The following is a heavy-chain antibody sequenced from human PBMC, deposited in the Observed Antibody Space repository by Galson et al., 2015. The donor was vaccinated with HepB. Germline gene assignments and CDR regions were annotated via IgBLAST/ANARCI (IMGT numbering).Heavy chain of an antibody. CDR3: AKGSGRGYYLGTLY. J-gene: IGHJ4*02. D-gene: IGHD3-10*01. Sequence: SLRLSCAASGFTFSSYAMRWVRQAPGKGLEWVSAISGSGGSTYYADSVKGRFTISRDNSKNTLYLQMNSLRAEDTAVYYCAKGSGRGYYLGTLYWGQGTLVTVSS. CDR1: GFTFSSYA. CDR2: ISGSGGST. V-gene: IGHV3-23*01.